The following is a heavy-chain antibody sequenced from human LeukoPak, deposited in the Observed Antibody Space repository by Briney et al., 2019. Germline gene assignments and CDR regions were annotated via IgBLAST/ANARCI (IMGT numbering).Heavy chain of an antibody. CDR2: IYYSGST. Sequence: SETLSLTCTVSGGSISSYYWSWIRQPPGKGLEWIGYIYYSGSTNYKPSLKSRVTISVDTSKNQFSLKLSSVTAADTAVYYCARQTNKAYGSGSYLPIYYYYYMDVWGKGTTVTISS. J-gene: IGHJ6*03. V-gene: IGHV4-59*08. CDR1: GGSISSYY. CDR3: ARQTNKAYGSGSYLPIYYYYYMDV. D-gene: IGHD3-10*01.